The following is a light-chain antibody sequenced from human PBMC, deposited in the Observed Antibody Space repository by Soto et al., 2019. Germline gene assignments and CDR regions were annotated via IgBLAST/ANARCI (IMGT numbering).Light chain of an antibody. V-gene: IGKV1-39*01. CDR1: QSISTS. J-gene: IGKJ5*01. CDR3: QQSYSTPPIT. Sequence: DIQMTQSPSSLSASVGDRVTITCRTSQSISTSLNWYQQKAGKAPKLLIYGASTLQSGVPSRFSGSGSGTDFTLTINSLQPEDFATYYCQQSYSTPPITFGQGTRLEI. CDR2: GAS.